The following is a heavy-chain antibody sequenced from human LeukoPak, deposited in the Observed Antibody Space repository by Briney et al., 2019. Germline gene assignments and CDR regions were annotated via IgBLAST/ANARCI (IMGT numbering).Heavy chain of an antibody. Sequence: PSETLSLTCAVSGGSISSGGYSWSWIRQPPGKGLEWIGYIYHSGSTYYNPSLKSRVTISVDRSKNQFSLKLSSVTAADTAVYYCARGGYYDSSGYQGIDYWVQGTLVTVSS. CDR2: IYHSGST. J-gene: IGHJ4*02. V-gene: IGHV4-30-2*01. CDR1: GGSISSGGYS. CDR3: ARGGYYDSSGYQGIDY. D-gene: IGHD3-22*01.